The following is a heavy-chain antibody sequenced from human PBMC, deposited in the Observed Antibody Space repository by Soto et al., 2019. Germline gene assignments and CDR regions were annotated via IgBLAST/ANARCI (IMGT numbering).Heavy chain of an antibody. D-gene: IGHD2-15*01. CDR3: AREGYCSGGSCPHYYYYYGMDV. V-gene: IGHV1-18*04. Sequence: QVQLVQSGAEVKKPGASVKVSCKASGYTFTSYGISWVRQAPGQGLEWMGWISAYNGNTNYAQKLQGRVNMTTDTSTSTAYMELRSLRSDDTAVYYCAREGYCSGGSCPHYYYYYGMDVWGQGTTVTVSS. CDR1: GYTFTSYG. J-gene: IGHJ6*02. CDR2: ISAYNGNT.